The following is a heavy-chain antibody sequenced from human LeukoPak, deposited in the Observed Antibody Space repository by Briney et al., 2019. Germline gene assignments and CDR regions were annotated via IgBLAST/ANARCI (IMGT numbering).Heavy chain of an antibody. CDR3: ARAPPSYYGDYSNAFDI. V-gene: IGHV3-21*01. D-gene: IGHD4-17*01. Sequence: PGGSLRLSCAAYGFTLSSYSMNWVRQAPGKGLEWVSSISSSSSYIYYADSVKGRFTISRDNAKNSLYLQMNSLRAEDTAVYYCARAPPSYYGDYSNAFDIWGQGTMVTVSS. CDR2: ISSSSSYI. J-gene: IGHJ3*02. CDR1: GFTLSSYS.